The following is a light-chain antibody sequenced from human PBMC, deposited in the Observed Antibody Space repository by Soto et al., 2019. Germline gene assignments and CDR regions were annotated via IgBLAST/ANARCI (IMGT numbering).Light chain of an antibody. V-gene: IGKV1-9*01. CDR1: QEISGY. Sequence: IHLTQSPSSLSASVGDRVTITCRASQEISGYLAWYQQTPGKAPKLLIYGVSTLQDGVSSRFSGRGSRTDFSLTISSLQPEDFATYYCQHLHWAFGPGT. CDR2: GVS. CDR3: QHLHWA. J-gene: IGKJ1*01.